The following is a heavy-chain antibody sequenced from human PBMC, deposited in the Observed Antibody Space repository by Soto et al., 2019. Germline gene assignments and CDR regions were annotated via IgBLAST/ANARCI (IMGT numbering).Heavy chain of an antibody. CDR1: GFTFRSYG. CDR2: MSYDGSNK. CDR3: AKDFDFGDYSGNGMDV. Sequence: GGSLRLSCAASGFTFRSYGMHWVRQAPGKGLEWVAVMSYDGSNKYYADSVKGRFTISRDNSKNTLYLQMNSLRAEDTAVYYCAKDFDFGDYSGNGMDVWGQGTTVTVSS. D-gene: IGHD4-17*01. J-gene: IGHJ6*02. V-gene: IGHV3-30*18.